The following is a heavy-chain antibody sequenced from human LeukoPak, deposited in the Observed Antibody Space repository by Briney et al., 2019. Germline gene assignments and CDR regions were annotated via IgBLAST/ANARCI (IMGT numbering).Heavy chain of an antibody. CDR3: ARVVYYDSSGLDY. CDR1: GFTFSSYG. J-gene: IGHJ4*02. Sequence: GGSLRLSCAASGFTFSSYGMHWVRQAPGKGLEWVAVISYDGSNKYYADSVKGRFTISRDNSKNTLYLQMNSLRAEDPAVYYCARVVYYDSSGLDYWGQGTLVTVSS. D-gene: IGHD3-22*01. V-gene: IGHV3-30*03. CDR2: ISYDGSNK.